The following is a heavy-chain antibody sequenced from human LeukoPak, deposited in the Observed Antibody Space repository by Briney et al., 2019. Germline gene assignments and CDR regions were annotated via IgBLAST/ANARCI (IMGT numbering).Heavy chain of an antibody. Sequence: ASVKVSCKASGYTFTGYYMHWVRPAPGQGHEWMGWINPNSGGTNYAQKFQGRVTMTRDTSTSTVYMELSSLRSEDTAVYYCARARGYYDSSDYWGQGTLLTVSS. CDR1: GYTFTGYY. CDR2: INPNSGGT. CDR3: ARARGYYDSSDY. J-gene: IGHJ4*02. D-gene: IGHD3-22*01. V-gene: IGHV1-2*02.